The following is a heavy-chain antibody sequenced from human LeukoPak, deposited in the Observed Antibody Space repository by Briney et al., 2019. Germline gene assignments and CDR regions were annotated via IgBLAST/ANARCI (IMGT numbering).Heavy chain of an antibody. J-gene: IGHJ5*02. D-gene: IGHD2-15*01. CDR3: ARRHEGYCSGGSCYWFDP. CDR1: GYSFTSYW. V-gene: IGHV5-51*01. Sequence: GESLKISCKGSGYSFTSYWIGWVRQMPGKGLEWMGIIYPGDSDTRYSPSFKGQVTISDDKSISTAYLQRSSLKASDTAMYYCARRHEGYCSGGSCYWFDPWGQGTLVTVSS. CDR2: IYPGDSDT.